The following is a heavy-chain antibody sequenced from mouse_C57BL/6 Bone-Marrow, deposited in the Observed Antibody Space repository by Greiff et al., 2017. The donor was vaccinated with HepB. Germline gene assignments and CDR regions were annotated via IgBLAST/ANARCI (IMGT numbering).Heavy chain of an antibody. J-gene: IGHJ3*01. V-gene: IGHV1-42*01. D-gene: IGHD1-2*01. CDR3: ARGRPLFAY. CDR2: INPSTGGT. CDR1: GYSFTGYY. Sequence: VQLKQSGPELVKPGASVKISCKASGYSFTGYYMNWVKQSPEKSLEWIGEINPSTGGTTYNQKFKAKATLTVDKSSSTAYMQLKSLTSEYSAVYYCARGRPLFAYWGQGTLVTVSA.